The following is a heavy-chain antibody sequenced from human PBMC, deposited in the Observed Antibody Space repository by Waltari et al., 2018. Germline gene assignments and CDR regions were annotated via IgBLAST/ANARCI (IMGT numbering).Heavy chain of an antibody. J-gene: IGHJ6*02. CDR1: GFTFSSFG. Sequence: VQLLESGGGLVQPGGSLRLSCAASGFTFSSFGIGWVRQALRKGLEWVSTISMRGGSTNYADPVKGRLTISRDKAENTLYLQMMRLRAEDTAVYYCAKEVHYGSSSPSDYYYADGMDVWGQGTTFTVS. D-gene: IGHD6-6*01. CDR2: ISMRGGST. V-gene: IGHV3-23*01. CDR3: AKEVHYGSSSPSDYYYADGMDV.